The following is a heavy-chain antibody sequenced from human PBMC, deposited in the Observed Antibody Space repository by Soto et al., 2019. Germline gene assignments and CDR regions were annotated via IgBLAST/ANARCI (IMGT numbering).Heavy chain of an antibody. J-gene: IGHJ4*02. D-gene: IGHD4-4*01. CDR2: IWYDGSNK. Sequence: QVQLVESGGGVVQPGRSLRLSCAASGFTFSSYGMHWVRQAPGKGLERVAVIWYDGSNKYYADSVKGRFTISRDNAENTLYLQMNSLRAEDTAVYYCWRDLQPFRSYFDYWGQGNLVTVSS. V-gene: IGHV3-33*01. CDR3: WRDLQPFRSYFDY. CDR1: GFTFSSYG.